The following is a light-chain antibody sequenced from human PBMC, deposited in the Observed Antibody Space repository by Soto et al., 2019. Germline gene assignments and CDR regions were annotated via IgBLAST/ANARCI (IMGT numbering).Light chain of an antibody. V-gene: IGLV1-40*01. J-gene: IGLJ1*01. CDR2: GNS. CDR1: SSNIGAGYD. Sequence: QSVLTQPPSVSGAPGQRVTISCTGRSSNIGAGYDVHWYQQLPGTAPKLLIYGNSNRPSGVPDRFSGSKSGTSASLAITGLQAEDEADYYCQSYDSSLTGGVFGTGTKLTVL. CDR3: QSYDSSLTGGV.